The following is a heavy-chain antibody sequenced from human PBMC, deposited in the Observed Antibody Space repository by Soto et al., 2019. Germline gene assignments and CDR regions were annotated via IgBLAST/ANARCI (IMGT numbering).Heavy chain of an antibody. V-gene: IGHV4-59*01. D-gene: IGHD4-17*01. CDR1: GGSISSYY. Sequence: QVQLQESGPGLVKPSETLSLTCTVSGGSISSYYWSWIRQPPGKGLEWIGYIYYSGSTNYNPSLKSRVPISVDTSKNQFSLKLSSVTAADTAVYYCARDPTGYGDSYFDYWGQGTLVTVSS. J-gene: IGHJ4*02. CDR3: ARDPTGYGDSYFDY. CDR2: IYYSGST.